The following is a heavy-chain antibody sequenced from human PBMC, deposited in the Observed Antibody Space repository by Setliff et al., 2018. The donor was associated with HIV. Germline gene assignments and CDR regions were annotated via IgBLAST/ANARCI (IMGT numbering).Heavy chain of an antibody. D-gene: IGHD6-13*01. CDR2: IYHSGSA. CDR3: ARILVAAAGTGFDP. Sequence: PSETLSLTCAVSGGSISSSNWWSWVRQPPGKGLEWIGEIYHSGSANYNPSLKSRVIISIDKSKNKSSLKVSSVTAADTAVYYCARILVAAAGTGFDPWGQGILVTSPQ. V-gene: IGHV4-4*02. J-gene: IGHJ5*02. CDR1: GGSISSSNW.